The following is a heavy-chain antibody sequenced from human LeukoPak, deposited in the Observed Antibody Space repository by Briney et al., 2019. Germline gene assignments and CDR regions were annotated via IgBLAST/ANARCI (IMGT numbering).Heavy chain of an antibody. Sequence: GGSLRLSCAASGFTFDDYGMSWVRQAPGKGLEWVSGINWNGGSTCYADSVKGRFTISRDNAKNSLYLQMNSLRAEDTALYYCARQGTLGYDFWSGYYRYHYYYYYMDVWGKGTTVTVSS. D-gene: IGHD3-3*01. V-gene: IGHV3-20*04. CDR1: GFTFDDYG. CDR2: INWNGGST. CDR3: ARQGTLGYDFWSGYYRYHYYYYYMDV. J-gene: IGHJ6*03.